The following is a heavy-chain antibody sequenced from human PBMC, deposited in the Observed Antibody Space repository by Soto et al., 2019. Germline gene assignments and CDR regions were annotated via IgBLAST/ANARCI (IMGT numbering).Heavy chain of an antibody. V-gene: IGHV5-10-1*01. CDR3: ARNFMIPVAGFPYKHYGLDV. CDR1: GYNFAGYW. J-gene: IGHJ6*02. D-gene: IGHD6-19*01. Sequence: RQSLKISCKCSGYNFAGYWISWVRQIPGKGLEWMGTIYPIDSNTTYSPSFQGHVTITADKSIDTAYLQWSSLKASDTAMYYCARNFMIPVAGFPYKHYGLDVWRQGTTVTVSS. CDR2: IYPIDSNT.